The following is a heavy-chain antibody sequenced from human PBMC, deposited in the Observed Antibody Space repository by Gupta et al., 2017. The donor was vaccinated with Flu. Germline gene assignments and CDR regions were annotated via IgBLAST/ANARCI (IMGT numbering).Heavy chain of an antibody. CDR3: AKVEGQWELRS. D-gene: IGHD1-26*01. Sequence: INWVRQAPGKGLEWVSHITSTSIHYADSVKGRFIISRDNAKNSLHLQMNSLRAEDTAVYYCAKVEGQWELRSWGQGTLVTVSS. CDR2: ITSTSI. V-gene: IGHV3-48*03. J-gene: IGHJ5*02.